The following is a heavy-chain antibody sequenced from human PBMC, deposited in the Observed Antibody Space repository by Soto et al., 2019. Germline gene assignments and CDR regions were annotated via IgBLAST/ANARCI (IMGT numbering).Heavy chain of an antibody. V-gene: IGHV3-33*01. J-gene: IGHJ5*02. Sequence: QVQLVESGGGVVQPGRSLRLSCAASGFTFSSYGMHWVRQAPGKGLEWVAVIWYDGSNKYYADSVKGRFTISRDNSKNTLDLQMNSLRAEDTAVYYCARSPVGATWFDPWGQGTLVTVSS. CDR1: GFTFSSYG. CDR3: ARSPVGATWFDP. D-gene: IGHD1-26*01. CDR2: IWYDGSNK.